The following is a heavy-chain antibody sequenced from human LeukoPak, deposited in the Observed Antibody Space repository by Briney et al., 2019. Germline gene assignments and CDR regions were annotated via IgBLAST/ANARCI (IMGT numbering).Heavy chain of an antibody. CDR3: ARDGEYCSGGSCYSSSTIYYYYGMDV. Sequence: ASVKVSCKASGYTFTGYYMHWVRQAPGQGLEWMGWINPNSGGTNYAQKFQGRVTMTRDTSISTAYMELSRLRSDDTAVYYCARDGEYCSGGSCYSSSTIYYYYGMDVWGQGTTVTVSS. CDR2: INPNSGGT. V-gene: IGHV1-2*02. D-gene: IGHD2-15*01. J-gene: IGHJ6*02. CDR1: GYTFTGYY.